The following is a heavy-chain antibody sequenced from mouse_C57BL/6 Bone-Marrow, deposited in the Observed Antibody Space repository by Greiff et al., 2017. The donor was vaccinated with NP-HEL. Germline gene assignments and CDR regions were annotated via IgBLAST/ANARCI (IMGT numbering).Heavy chain of an antibody. Sequence: VQLKESGPELVKPGASVKMSCKASGYTFTDYNMHWVKQSHGKSLEWIGYINPNNGGTSYNQKFKGKATLTVNKSSSTAYMELRSLTSEDSAVYYCAREKNWGAWFAYWGQGTLVTVSA. J-gene: IGHJ3*01. V-gene: IGHV1-22*01. CDR3: AREKNWGAWFAY. CDR2: INPNNGGT. D-gene: IGHD4-1*01. CDR1: GYTFTDYN.